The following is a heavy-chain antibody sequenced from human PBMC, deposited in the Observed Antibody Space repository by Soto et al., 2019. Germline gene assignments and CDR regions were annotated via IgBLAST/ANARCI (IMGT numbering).Heavy chain of an antibody. V-gene: IGHV1-2*02. CDR2: INPNSGGT. CDR1: GYTFTGYY. D-gene: IGHD3-10*01. CDR3: ARTRYGSGSPIDY. Sequence: ASVKVSCKSSGYTFTGYYMHWVRQAPGQGLEWMGWINPNSGGTNYAQKFQGRVTMTRDTSISTAYMELSRLRSDDTAVYYCARTRYGSGSPIDYWGQGTLVTV. J-gene: IGHJ4*02.